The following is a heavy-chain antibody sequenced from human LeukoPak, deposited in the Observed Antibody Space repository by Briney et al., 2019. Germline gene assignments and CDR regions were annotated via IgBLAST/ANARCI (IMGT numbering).Heavy chain of an antibody. CDR2: INHSGST. D-gene: IGHD3-16*02. CDR1: GGSFSGYY. J-gene: IGHJ4*02. CDR3: ARDPTGITFGGVIVRRYYFDY. Sequence: PSETLSLTCAVYGGSFSGYYWSWIRQPPGKGLEWIGEINHSGSTNYNPSLTSRVTISVDTSKHQFSLKLSSVTAADTAVYYCARDPTGITFGGVIVRRYYFDYWGQGTLVTVSS. V-gene: IGHV4-34*01.